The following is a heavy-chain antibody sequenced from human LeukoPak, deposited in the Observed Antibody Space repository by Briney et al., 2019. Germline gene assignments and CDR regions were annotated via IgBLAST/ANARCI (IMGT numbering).Heavy chain of an antibody. V-gene: IGHV1-18*01. CDR3: ARVRDYGGNSDAFDI. Sequence: APVKVSCKASGYTFTNYGINWVRQAPGQGLEWMGWISTYIGNTNYAQKLQGRVTMTTDTSTSTAYMELRSLRSDDTAVYYCARVRDYGGNSDAFDIWGQGTMVTVSS. D-gene: IGHD4-23*01. CDR2: ISTYIGNT. CDR1: GYTFTNYG. J-gene: IGHJ3*02.